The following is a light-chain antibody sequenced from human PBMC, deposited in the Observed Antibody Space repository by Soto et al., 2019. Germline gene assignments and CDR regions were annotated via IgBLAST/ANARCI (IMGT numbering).Light chain of an antibody. CDR1: QSVSNN. J-gene: IGKJ1*01. CDR2: GAS. Sequence: EILLTQSPGTLSLSPGERATLSCRASQSVSNNYLAWYQQKPGQAPRLLIYGASNRATGIPDRFSGSGSGTDFTLTISSLQSEDFAVYYCQHYNYWHPKTFGQGTKVDIK. V-gene: IGKV3D-15*01. CDR3: QHYNYWHPKT.